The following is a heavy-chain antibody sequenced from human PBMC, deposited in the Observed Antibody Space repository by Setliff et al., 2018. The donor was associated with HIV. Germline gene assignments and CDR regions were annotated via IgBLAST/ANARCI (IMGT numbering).Heavy chain of an antibody. CDR3: ARDSNPIEY. Sequence: ASVKVSSKAPGYIFTHYFVHWVRQAPGKRLESMGWINAGNGNKKYSQKFQGRVTSTSDTSASTAYMELSSLRSEDTAVYFCARDSNPIEYWGQGTLVTVSS. D-gene: IGHD4-4*01. J-gene: IGHJ4*02. V-gene: IGHV1-3*01. CDR2: INAGNGNK. CDR1: GYIFTHYF.